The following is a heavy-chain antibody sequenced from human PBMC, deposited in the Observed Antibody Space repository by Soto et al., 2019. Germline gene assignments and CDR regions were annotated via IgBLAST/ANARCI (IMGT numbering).Heavy chain of an antibody. Sequence: SVKVSCKASGVTFSTSAMSWVRQAPGQGPEWMGGIIPIFGTANYAQKFQGRVIITADKSTSTAYMELSSLRSEDTAVYYCATSQSGNFYFDYWGQ. CDR2: IIPIFGTA. V-gene: IGHV1-69*06. D-gene: IGHD3-3*01. CDR3: ATSQSGNFYFDY. CDR1: GVTFSTSA. J-gene: IGHJ4*02.